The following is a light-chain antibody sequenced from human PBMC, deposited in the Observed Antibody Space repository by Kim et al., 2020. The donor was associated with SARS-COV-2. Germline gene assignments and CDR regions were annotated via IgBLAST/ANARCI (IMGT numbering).Light chain of an antibody. Sequence: EDRVTITCRASQDIRNDLGWYQQNPVRAPKRLIYGASSLQSGVPSRFSGSGSGTEFTLTISSLQPEDFATYFCLQHNTYPITFGQGTRLEIK. CDR3: LQHNTYPIT. CDR1: QDIRND. J-gene: IGKJ5*01. V-gene: IGKV1-17*01. CDR2: GAS.